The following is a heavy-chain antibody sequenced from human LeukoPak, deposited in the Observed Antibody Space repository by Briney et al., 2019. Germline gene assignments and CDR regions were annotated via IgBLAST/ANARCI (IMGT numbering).Heavy chain of an antibody. Sequence: ASVKVSCKASGYTFTSYDINWVRQATGQGLEWMGWMNPNSGNTGYAQKFQGRVTMTRNTSISTAYMELSSLRSGDTAVYYCARDYSTSYYYYYYMDVWGKGTTVTVSS. CDR3: ARDYSTSYYYYYYMDV. V-gene: IGHV1-8*01. CDR1: GYTFTSYD. CDR2: MNPNSGNT. D-gene: IGHD4-11*01. J-gene: IGHJ6*03.